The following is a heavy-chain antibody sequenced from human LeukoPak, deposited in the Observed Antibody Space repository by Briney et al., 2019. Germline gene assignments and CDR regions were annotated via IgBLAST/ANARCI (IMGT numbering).Heavy chain of an antibody. CDR1: GYSFTNCW. J-gene: IGHJ4*02. Sequence: GASLQISCKGSGYSFTNCWISWVRQMPGKGLEWMGRINPSDSYTNYNPSFQGHVTFSVDKSIATAYLQWTALKASDTAMYYCARGGWLDDYWGQGTLVTVSS. D-gene: IGHD6-19*01. V-gene: IGHV5-10-1*01. CDR3: ARGGWLDDY. CDR2: INPSDSYT.